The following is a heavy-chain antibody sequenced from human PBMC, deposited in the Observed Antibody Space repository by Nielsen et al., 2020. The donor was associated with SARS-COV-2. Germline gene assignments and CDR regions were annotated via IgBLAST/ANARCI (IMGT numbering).Heavy chain of an antibody. J-gene: IGHJ3*02. CDR3: ARSPDVFDI. V-gene: IGHV3-11*04. Sequence: GGSLRLSCAASGFIFSDYYMTWIRQAPGKGPEWVSNISSSGTTKYYADSVKGRFTICRDNAKNSLFLQMNSLRAEDTAVYYCARSPDVFDIWGQGTMVTVSS. CDR1: GFIFSDYY. CDR2: ISSSGTTK.